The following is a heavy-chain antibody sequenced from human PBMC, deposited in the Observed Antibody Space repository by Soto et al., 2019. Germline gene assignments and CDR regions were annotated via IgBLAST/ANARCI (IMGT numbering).Heavy chain of an antibody. CDR2: ISTYNGNT. J-gene: IGHJ1*01. V-gene: IGHV1-18*01. CDR1: GYTFTSYG. Sequence: QVQLVQSGGEVKKPGASVKVSCKASGYTFTSYGISWVRQAPGQGLEWMGWISTYNGNTNYAQKVQGRVTMTTDTSTSTAYMELRSLRSDDTAVYYCARASGDYGLSEYFQHWGQGTLVTDSS. D-gene: IGHD4-17*01. CDR3: ARASGDYGLSEYFQH.